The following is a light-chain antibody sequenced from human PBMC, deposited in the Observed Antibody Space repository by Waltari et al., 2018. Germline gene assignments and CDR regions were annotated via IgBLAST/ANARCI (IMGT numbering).Light chain of an antibody. J-gene: IGKJ2*01. CDR2: GAS. CDR3: QQYNNWRT. V-gene: IGKV3-15*01. Sequence: ILMTQSPPTLSVSPGESATLSCRASQSISRNLAWYQQKPGQAPRLLIYGASTRATGIPARFSGSGSGTEFTLTISSLQSEDFAVYYCQQYNNWRTFGQGTKLEIK. CDR1: QSISRN.